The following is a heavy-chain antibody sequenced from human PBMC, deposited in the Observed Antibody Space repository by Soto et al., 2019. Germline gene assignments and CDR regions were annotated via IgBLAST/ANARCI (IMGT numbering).Heavy chain of an antibody. CDR2: ISHSGRT. D-gene: IGHD1-1*01. CDR3: ARVERGTATTVVDAFDI. J-gene: IGHJ3*02. V-gene: IGHV4-34*01. Sequence: QVQLQQWGAGLLKPSETLSLTCAVYGGSFSGYYWSWIRQPPGKGLEWIGEISHSGRTNYNPSLKSRVTISIDMSRNHFSLKLSSVTAADTDLYYCARVERGTATTVVDAFDIWGQGTMVTVSA. CDR1: GGSFSGYY.